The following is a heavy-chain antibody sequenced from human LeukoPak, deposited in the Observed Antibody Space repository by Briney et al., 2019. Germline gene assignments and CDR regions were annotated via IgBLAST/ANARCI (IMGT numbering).Heavy chain of an antibody. D-gene: IGHD6-13*01. V-gene: IGHV4-4*07. CDR1: GASISSYY. J-gene: IGHJ4*02. CDR2: IYNSGST. CDR3: ARSAFLVTAPGLYYFDY. Sequence: SETLSLTCTVSGASISSYYWSWIRQPAGKGLEWIGHIYNSGSTNHNPSLKGRVTMSVASSKNQFSLHLSSVTAADTAVYYCARSAFLVTAPGLYYFDYWGQGTLVAVSS.